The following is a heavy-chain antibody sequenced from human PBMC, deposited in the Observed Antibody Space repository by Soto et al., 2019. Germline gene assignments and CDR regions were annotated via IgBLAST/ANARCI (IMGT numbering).Heavy chain of an antibody. J-gene: IGHJ4*02. Sequence: GGTFSIYAITWVRQAPGQGLEWMGGIIPIFGTANYAQKLQGRVTITADESTSTAYMELSSLRSEDTAVYYCARESAVDYCSGGSCYEVEMATPQSYWGQGTLVTV. CDR3: ARESAVDYCSGGSCYEVEMATPQSY. D-gene: IGHD2-15*01. V-gene: IGHV1-69*01. CDR1: GGTFSIYA. CDR2: IIPIFGTA.